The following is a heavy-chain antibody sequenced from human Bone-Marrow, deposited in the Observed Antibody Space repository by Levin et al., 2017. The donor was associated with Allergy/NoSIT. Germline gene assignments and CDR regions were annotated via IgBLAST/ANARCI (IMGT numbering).Heavy chain of an antibody. CDR1: GFTFSNAW. CDR2: IKSKTDGGTT. J-gene: IGHJ6*03. Sequence: GESLKISCAASGFTFSNAWMSWVRQAPGKGLEWVGRIKSKTDGGTTDYAAPVKGRFTISRDDSKNTLYLQMNSLKTEDTAVYYCTTGDYYYMDVWGKGTTVTVSS. V-gene: IGHV3-15*01. CDR3: TTGDYYYMDV.